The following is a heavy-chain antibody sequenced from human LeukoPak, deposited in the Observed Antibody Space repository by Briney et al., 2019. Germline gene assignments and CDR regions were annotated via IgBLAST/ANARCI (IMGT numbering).Heavy chain of an antibody. D-gene: IGHD5-24*01. CDR3: ARGRWLQDVFDY. CDR2: ITPILGIA. Sequence: ASVKVSCKASGGTFSSYAISWVRQAPGQGLEWMGRITPILGIANYAQKFQGRVTITADKSTSTAYMELSSLRSEDTAVYYCARGRWLQDVFDYWGQGTLVTVSS. V-gene: IGHV1-69*04. CDR1: GGTFSSYA. J-gene: IGHJ4*02.